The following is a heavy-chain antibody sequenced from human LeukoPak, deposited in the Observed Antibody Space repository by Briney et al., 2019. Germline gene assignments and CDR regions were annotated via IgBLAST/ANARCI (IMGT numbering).Heavy chain of an antibody. V-gene: IGHV4-39*07. CDR1: GGSISSSSYY. CDR2: IYYSGST. J-gene: IGHJ3*02. CDR3: ARDYGSGPTLDI. D-gene: IGHD3-10*01. Sequence: PSETLSLTCTVSGGSISSSSYYWGWIRQPPGKGLEWIGSIYYSGSTYYNPSLKSRVTMSVDTSKNQFSLKLTSVTAADTAVYYCARDYGSGPTLDIWGQGTMVTVSS.